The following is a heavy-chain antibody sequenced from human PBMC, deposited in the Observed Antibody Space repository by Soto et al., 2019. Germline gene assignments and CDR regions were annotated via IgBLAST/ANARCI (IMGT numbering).Heavy chain of an antibody. V-gene: IGHV4-61*01. D-gene: IGHD6-13*01. J-gene: IGHJ4*02. CDR3: AAGEASSRNLAPYYLDF. CDR2: LYDSGST. Sequence: KTSETLSLTCTVSGGSVSSGNYYWSWIRQPPGKGLEWIGYLYDSGSTDYNPSLKSRVTISVDTSKNQFSLKLSSVTAADTAVYFCAAGEASSRNLAPYYLDFWGQGTLVTVSS. CDR1: GGSVSSGNYY.